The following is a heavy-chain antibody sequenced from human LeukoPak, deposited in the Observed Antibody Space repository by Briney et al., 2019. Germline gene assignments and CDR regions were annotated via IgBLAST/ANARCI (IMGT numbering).Heavy chain of an antibody. CDR3: ARGKYYYDSSGYGLFDP. Sequence: PGGSLRLSCAASGFTFSSYSMNRVRQAPGKGLEWVSYISSSSSTIYYADSVKGRFTISRDNAKNSLYLQMNSLRDEDTAVYYCARGKYYYDSSGYGLFDPWGQGTLVTVSS. CDR1: GFTFSSYS. V-gene: IGHV3-48*02. CDR2: ISSSSSTI. J-gene: IGHJ5*02. D-gene: IGHD3-22*01.